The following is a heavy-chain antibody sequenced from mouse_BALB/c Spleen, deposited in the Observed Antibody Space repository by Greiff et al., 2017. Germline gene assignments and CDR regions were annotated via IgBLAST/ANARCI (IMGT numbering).Heavy chain of an antibody. Sequence: EVQLQQSGAELVKPGASVKLSCTASGFNIKDTYMHWVKQRPEQGLEWIGRIDPANGNTKYDPKFQGKATITADTSSNTAYLQLSSLTSEDTAVYYCALIYYDNDGAMDYWGQGTSVTVSS. J-gene: IGHJ4*01. V-gene: IGHV14-3*02. D-gene: IGHD2-4*01. CDR1: GFNIKDTY. CDR2: IDPANGNT. CDR3: ALIYYDNDGAMDY.